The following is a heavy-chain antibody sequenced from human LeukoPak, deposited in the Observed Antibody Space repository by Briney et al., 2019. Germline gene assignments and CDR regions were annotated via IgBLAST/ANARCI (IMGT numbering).Heavy chain of an antibody. CDR3: ARDSYYDSSGYYSSEYFQH. CDR1: GYTFTSYY. D-gene: IGHD3-22*01. CDR2: INPSGGST. V-gene: IGHV1-46*01. J-gene: IGHJ1*01. Sequence: ASVNVSCKASGYTFTSYYMHWVRQAPGQGLEWMGIINPSGGSTSYAQKFQGRVTMTRDTSTSTVYMELSSLRSEDTAVYYCARDSYYDSSGYYSSEYFQHWGQGTLVTVSS.